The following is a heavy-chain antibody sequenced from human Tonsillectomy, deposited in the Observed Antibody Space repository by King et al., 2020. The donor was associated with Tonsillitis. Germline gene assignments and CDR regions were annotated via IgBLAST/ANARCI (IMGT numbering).Heavy chain of an antibody. CDR3: AHSPDARCSSISCRNFDL. Sequence: QVTLKESGPTLVKPTQTLTLTCTFSGFSLSTNGVGVGWIRQPPGKALEWLAVIYWDDDKRYSPSLKSRLTITKDTSKNQVVLTMTNMDPVDTATYYCAHSPDARCSSISCRNFDLWGRGTLVTVSS. J-gene: IGHJ2*01. V-gene: IGHV2-5*02. CDR2: IYWDDDK. D-gene: IGHD2-2*01. CDR1: GFSLSTNGVG.